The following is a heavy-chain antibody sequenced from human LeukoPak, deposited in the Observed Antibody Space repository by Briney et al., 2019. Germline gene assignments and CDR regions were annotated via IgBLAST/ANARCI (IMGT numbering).Heavy chain of an antibody. V-gene: IGHV3-23*01. D-gene: IGHD3-3*01. CDR2: ISGNGGSA. CDR3: ATAFWSGYYYYYGMDV. J-gene: IGHJ6*02. Sequence: GGSLRLSCAASGFTFSTYAMSWVRQLPEKGLEWVSGISGNGGSAHYADSVKGRFTISRDNSKNTLYLQLNSLRAEDTAVYYCATAFWSGYYYYYGMDVWGQGTTVTVSS. CDR1: GFTFSTYA.